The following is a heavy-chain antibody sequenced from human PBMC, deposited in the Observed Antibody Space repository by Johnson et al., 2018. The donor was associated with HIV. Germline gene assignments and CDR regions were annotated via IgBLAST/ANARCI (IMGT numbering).Heavy chain of an antibody. D-gene: IGHD6-13*01. CDR2: IKQDGSEK. Sequence: QVQLVESGGGVVQPGGSLRLSCAASGFTFSSYGMHWVRQAPGKGLEWVANIKQDGSEKYYVDSVKGRFTIARDNSKNTLYLQMNSLRAEDTAVYYCARSGTAVDGYSSSLGDAFDIWGQGTMVTVSS. CDR3: ARSGTAVDGYSSSLGDAFDI. CDR1: GFTFSSYG. J-gene: IGHJ3*02. V-gene: IGHV3-33*01.